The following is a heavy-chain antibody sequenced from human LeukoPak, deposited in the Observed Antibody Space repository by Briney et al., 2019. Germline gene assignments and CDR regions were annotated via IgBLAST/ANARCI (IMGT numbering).Heavy chain of an antibody. V-gene: IGHV3-9*01. Sequence: GGSLRLSCAASGFTFDDYAMHWVRQAPGKGLELVSGISWNSGSIGYADSVKGRFTISRDNAKNSLYLQMNSLRAEDTALYYCAKAPLGIAAPQYFQHWGQGTLVTVSS. CDR1: GFTFDDYA. CDR3: AKAPLGIAAPQYFQH. J-gene: IGHJ1*01. CDR2: ISWNSGSI. D-gene: IGHD6-13*01.